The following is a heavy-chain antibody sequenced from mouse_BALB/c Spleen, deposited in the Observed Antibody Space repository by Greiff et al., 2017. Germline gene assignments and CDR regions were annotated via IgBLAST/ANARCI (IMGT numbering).Heavy chain of an antibody. CDR3: NPYDYDAMDY. CDR2: IDPENGDT. Sequence: EVQLQQSGAELVRSGASVKLSCTASGFNIKDYYMHWVKQRPEQGLEWIGWIDPENGDTEYAPKFQGKATMTADTSSNTAYLQLSSLTSVDTAVYYYNPYDYDAMDYWGQGTSVTVSS. J-gene: IGHJ4*01. CDR1: GFNIKDYY. V-gene: IGHV14-4*02.